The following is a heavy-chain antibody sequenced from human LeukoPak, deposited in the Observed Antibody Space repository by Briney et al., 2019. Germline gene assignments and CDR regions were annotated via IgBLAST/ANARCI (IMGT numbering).Heavy chain of an antibody. CDR3: ARVWWFGEFAFDY. J-gene: IGHJ4*02. V-gene: IGHV4-39*01. CDR1: GGSITSSDHY. CDR2: INDSGSK. Sequence: PSETLSLTCTVSGGSITSSDHYWGWIRQPPGKGLEWIGSINDSGSKYYNPSLKSRVTLSVDTSKNQFSLKLSSVTAADTAVYYCARVWWFGEFAFDYWGQGTLVTVSS. D-gene: IGHD3-10*01.